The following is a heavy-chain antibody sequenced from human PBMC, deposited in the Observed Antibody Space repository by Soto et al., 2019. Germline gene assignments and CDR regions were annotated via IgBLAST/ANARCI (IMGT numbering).Heavy chain of an antibody. V-gene: IGHV3-48*02. J-gene: IGHJ5*02. CDR3: AKMGSTRRYPWFDP. Sequence: EVQLVESGGGLVQPGGSLRLSCAASGFTFSSYSMNWVRQAPGKGLEWVSYISSSSSTIYYADSVKGRFTISSDNAKNSLYLQMNSLRDEDTAVYYCAKMGSTRRYPWFDPWGQGTLVTVSS. CDR1: GFTFSSYS. CDR2: ISSSSSTI. D-gene: IGHD2-2*01.